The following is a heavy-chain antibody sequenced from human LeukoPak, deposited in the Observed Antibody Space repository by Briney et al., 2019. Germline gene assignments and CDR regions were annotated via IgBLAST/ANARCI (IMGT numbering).Heavy chain of an antibody. CDR1: GFTFSSYS. V-gene: IGHV3-21*01. Sequence: GGSLRLSCAASGFTFSSYSMNWVRQAPGKGLEWVSSISSSSSYIYYADSVKGRFTISRDNAKNSLYLQMNSLRAGDTAVYYCVREARGYHHTYFDYWGQGTLVTVSS. D-gene: IGHD5-18*01. CDR3: VREARGYHHTYFDY. J-gene: IGHJ4*02. CDR2: ISSSSSYI.